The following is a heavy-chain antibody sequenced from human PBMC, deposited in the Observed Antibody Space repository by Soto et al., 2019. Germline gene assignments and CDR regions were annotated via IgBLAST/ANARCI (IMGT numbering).Heavy chain of an antibody. CDR1: GGSISSSSYY. D-gene: IGHD5-18*01. CDR3: ARPLASRDTATNNNWFDP. J-gene: IGHJ5*02. Sequence: SETLSLTCTVSGGSISSSSYYWGWIRQPPGKGLEWIGSIYYSGSTYYNPSLKSRVTISVDTSKNQFSLKLSSVTAADTAVYYCARPLASRDTATNNNWFDPWGQGTLVTVSS. CDR2: IYYSGST. V-gene: IGHV4-39*01.